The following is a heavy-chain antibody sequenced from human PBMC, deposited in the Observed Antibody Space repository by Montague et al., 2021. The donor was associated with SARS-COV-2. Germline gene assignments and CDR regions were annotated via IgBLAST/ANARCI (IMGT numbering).Heavy chain of an antibody. D-gene: IGHD2-8*01. V-gene: IGHV4-39*01. CDR1: GGSVSSDTHK. CDR2: IFYKGNT. CDR3: ARVPNGRHDN. J-gene: IGHJ4*02. Sequence: ETLSLTCTVSGGSVSSDTHKWAWIRQPPGKGLEWIASIFYKGNTYYNPSLRSRFTISINTSKNQFFLRVASVTAADTAVYYCARVPNGRHDNGCPGALVTVSS.